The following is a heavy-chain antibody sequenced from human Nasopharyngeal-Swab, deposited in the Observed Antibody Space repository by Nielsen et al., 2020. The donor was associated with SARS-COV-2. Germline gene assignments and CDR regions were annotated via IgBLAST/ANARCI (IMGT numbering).Heavy chain of an antibody. CDR3: ARGGGFCTSCYGVDY. D-gene: IGHD2-2*01. V-gene: IGHV3-7*01. Sequence: GESLKISCAASGFTFSSYWMSWVRQAPGKGLEWVANIKQDGSEKYYVDSVKGRFTISRDNSKSTLYLQMNSLRVEDTAVYYCARGGGFCTSCYGVDYWGQGTLVTVSS. CDR1: GFTFSSYW. J-gene: IGHJ4*02. CDR2: IKQDGSEK.